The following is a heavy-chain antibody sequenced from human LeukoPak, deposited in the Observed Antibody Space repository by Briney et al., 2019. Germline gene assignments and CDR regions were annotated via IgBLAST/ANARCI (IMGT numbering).Heavy chain of an antibody. CDR2: INPSGGST. D-gene: IGHD5-18*01. Sequence: GASVKVSCKASGYTFTSYGISWVRQAPGQGLEWMGIINPSGGSTGYAQKFQGRVTMTRDTSTSTVYMELSSLRSEDTAVYYCARQDGYSYGPPDYWGQGTLVTVSS. CDR3: ARQDGYSYGPPDY. CDR1: GYTFTSYG. V-gene: IGHV1-46*01. J-gene: IGHJ4*02.